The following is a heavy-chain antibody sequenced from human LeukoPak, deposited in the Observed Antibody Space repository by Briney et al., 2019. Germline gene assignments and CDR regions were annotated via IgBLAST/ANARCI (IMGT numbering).Heavy chain of an antibody. D-gene: IGHD2-21*01. J-gene: IGHJ4*02. V-gene: IGHV4-38-2*02. CDR3: ARTLWQEVGY. Sequence: SETLSLTCTVSGYSISSGYYWGWIRQPPGKGLEWIGSIYHSGNTYYNPSLKSRVTISVDTSKNQFSLKLNSVTAADTAVYFYARTLWQEVGYWGQGTLVTVSS. CDR2: IYHSGNT. CDR1: GYSISSGYY.